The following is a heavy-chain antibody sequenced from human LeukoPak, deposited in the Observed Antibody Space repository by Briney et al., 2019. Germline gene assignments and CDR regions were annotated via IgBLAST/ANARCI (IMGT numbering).Heavy chain of an antibody. J-gene: IGHJ4*02. CDR3: IAMTMVVEWTNY. CDR1: GFTFSGSA. V-gene: IGHV3-73*01. D-gene: IGHD4/OR15-4a*01. Sequence: GGSLRLSCAASGFTFSGSAMHWVRQASGKGLEWVGRVRSKANNYATAYGASVKGRFTISRDDSKNTAYLQMNTLKTEDTAVYYCIAMTMVVEWTNYWGQGTLVTVSS. CDR2: VRSKANNYAT.